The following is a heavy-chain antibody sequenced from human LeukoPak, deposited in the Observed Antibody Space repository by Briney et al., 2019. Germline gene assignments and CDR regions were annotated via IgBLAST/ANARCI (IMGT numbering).Heavy chain of an antibody. Sequence: HPGGSLRLSCAASGFTFSRYWMHWVRQAPGKGLAWVSRISSDGSNTNYADSVKGRFTTSRDNAKNTLYLQMDRLRAEDTAVYSCAKDVCTSPRCLLYFDSWGQGTLVTVSS. J-gene: IGHJ4*02. D-gene: IGHD2-8*01. V-gene: IGHV3-74*01. CDR2: ISSDGSNT. CDR3: AKDVCTSPRCLLYFDS. CDR1: GFTFSRYW.